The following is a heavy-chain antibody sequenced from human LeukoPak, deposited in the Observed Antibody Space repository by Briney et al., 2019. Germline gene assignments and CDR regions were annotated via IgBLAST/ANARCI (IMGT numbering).Heavy chain of an antibody. V-gene: IGHV4-31*03. CDR3: ARGIRGSSRYFDY. Sequence: SETLSLTCTVSGGSISSGGYYWGWIRQHPGEGLEWIGYIYYSGSTYYNPSLKSRVSISVDTSKNQFSLTLSSVTAADTAVYYCARGIRGSSRYFDYWGQGTLVTVSS. CDR2: IYYSGST. CDR1: GGSISSGGYY. D-gene: IGHD6-13*01. J-gene: IGHJ4*02.